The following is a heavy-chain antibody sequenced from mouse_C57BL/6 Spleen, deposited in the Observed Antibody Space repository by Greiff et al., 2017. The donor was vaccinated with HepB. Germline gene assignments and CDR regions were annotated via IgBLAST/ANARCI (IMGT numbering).Heavy chain of an antibody. CDR1: GYAFTNYL. Sequence: QVQLKESGAELVRPGTSVKVSCKASGYAFTNYLIEWVKQRPGQGLEWIGVINPGSGGTNYNEKFKGKATLTADKSSSTAYMQLSSLTSEDSAVYFCARRYGSIYWYFDVGGTGTTVTVSS. CDR2: INPGSGGT. D-gene: IGHD1-1*01. V-gene: IGHV1-54*01. CDR3: ARRYGSIYWYFDV. J-gene: IGHJ1*03.